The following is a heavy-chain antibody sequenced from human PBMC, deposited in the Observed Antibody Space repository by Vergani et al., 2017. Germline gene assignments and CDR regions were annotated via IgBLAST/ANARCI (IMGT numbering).Heavy chain of an antibody. Sequence: HVQLQESGPGLVKPSQTLSLTCTVSGGSISSGSYFWSWIRQSPGKGLEWIGYIYSTGSTNYNPSLNSRVTMSVDTSKNQFSLKLRSVTAADTAVYFCARVMYRDEASTGYRLEGMDIWGQGTTVTISS. D-gene: IGHD3-9*01. CDR3: ARVMYRDEASTGYRLEGMDI. J-gene: IGHJ6*02. CDR2: IYSTGST. V-gene: IGHV4-61*01. CDR1: GGSISSGSYF.